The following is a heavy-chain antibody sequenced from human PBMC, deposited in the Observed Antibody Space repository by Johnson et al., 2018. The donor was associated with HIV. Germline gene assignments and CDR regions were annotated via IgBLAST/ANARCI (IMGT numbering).Heavy chain of an antibody. CDR2: IRSKGNTYAT. D-gene: IGHD1-26*01. Sequence: VQLVESGGGLVQPGGSLRLSCAASGFTFSSYAMSWVRQAPGKGLEWVGLIRSKGNTYATVYSASLKGRFTISRDNSKNTLYLQMNSLRAEDTAVYYCAKSGFSGSYQGAYDIWGQGTMVTVSS. CDR3: AKSGFSGSYQGAYDI. V-gene: IGHV3-73*01. J-gene: IGHJ3*02. CDR1: GFTFSSYA.